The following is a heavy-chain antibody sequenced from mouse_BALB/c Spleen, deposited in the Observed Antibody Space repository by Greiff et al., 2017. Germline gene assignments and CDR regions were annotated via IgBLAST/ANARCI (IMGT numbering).Heavy chain of an antibody. V-gene: IGHV5-9-4*01. CDR2: ISSGGSYT. CDR3: ARVYYYGSSYAMDY. D-gene: IGHD1-1*01. CDR1: GFTFSSYA. Sequence: EVHLVESGGGLVKPGGSLKLSCAASGFTFSSYAMSWVRQSPEKRLEWVAEISSGGSYTYYPDTVTGRFTISRDNAKNTLYLEMSSLRSEDTAMYYCARVYYYGSSYAMDYWGQGTSVTVSS. J-gene: IGHJ4*01.